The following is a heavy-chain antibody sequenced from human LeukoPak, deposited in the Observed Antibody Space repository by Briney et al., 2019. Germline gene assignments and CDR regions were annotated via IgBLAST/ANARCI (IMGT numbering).Heavy chain of an antibody. Sequence: PEASVKVSCKASGYTFTGYYMHWVRQAPGQGLEWMGWISAYNGNTNYAQKLQGRVTMTTDTSTSTAYMELRSLRSDDTAVYYCARDRDILTGPLAYWGQGTLVTVSS. D-gene: IGHD3-9*01. CDR2: ISAYNGNT. CDR1: GYTFTGYY. CDR3: ARDRDILTGPLAY. J-gene: IGHJ4*02. V-gene: IGHV1-18*04.